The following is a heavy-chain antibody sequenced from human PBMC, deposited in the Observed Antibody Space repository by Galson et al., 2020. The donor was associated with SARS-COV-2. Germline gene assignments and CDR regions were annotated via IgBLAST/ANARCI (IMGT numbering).Heavy chain of an antibody. Sequence: SSETLSLTCTVSGGSISSGGYYWSWIRQHPGTGLEWIGYIYYSGSTYYNPSLKSRVTISVDTSKNQFSLKLSSVTAADTAVYYCARETPLRYFDWLYYAYFDYWGQGTLVTVSS. CDR2: IYYSGST. J-gene: IGHJ4*02. V-gene: IGHV4-31*03. CDR3: ARETPLRYFDWLYYAYFDY. D-gene: IGHD3-9*01. CDR1: GGSISSGGYY.